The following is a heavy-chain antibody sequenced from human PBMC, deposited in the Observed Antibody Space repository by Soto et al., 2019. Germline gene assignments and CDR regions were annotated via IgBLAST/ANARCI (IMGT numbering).Heavy chain of an antibody. J-gene: IGHJ4*02. CDR2: IYYSGST. Sequence: SGTLSLSSTVSGGSISSGGYYWILIPQHPGKSLEWIGYIYYSGSTYYNPSLKSRVTISVDTSKNQFSLKLTSVTAADTSVYYWARVIVTVAGPDEFGVYWCQGPLGTVCS. D-gene: IGHD6-19*01. CDR3: ARVIVTVAGPDEFGVY. V-gene: IGHV4-31*03. CDR1: GGSISSGGYY.